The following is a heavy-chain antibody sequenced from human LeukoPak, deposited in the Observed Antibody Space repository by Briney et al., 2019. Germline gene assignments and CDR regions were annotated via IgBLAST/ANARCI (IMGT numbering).Heavy chain of an antibody. CDR3: ARAAEGRGAFDI. Sequence: GGSLRLSCAASGFTFSSYSMNWVRQAPGKGLEWVSSISSSSSYIYYADSVKGRFTISRENAKNSLYLQMNSLRAGDTAVYYCARAAEGRGAFDIWGQGTMVTVSS. J-gene: IGHJ3*02. CDR2: ISSSSSYI. CDR1: GFTFSSYS. D-gene: IGHD3-10*01. V-gene: IGHV3-21*01.